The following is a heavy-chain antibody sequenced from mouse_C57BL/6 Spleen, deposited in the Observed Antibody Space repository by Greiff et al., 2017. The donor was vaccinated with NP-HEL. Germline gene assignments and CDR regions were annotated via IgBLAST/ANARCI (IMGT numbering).Heavy chain of an antibody. V-gene: IGHV1-82*01. Sequence: QVQLQQSGPELVKPGASVEISCKASGYAFSSSWMNWVKQRPGKGLEWIGRIYPGDGDTNYNGKFKGKATLTADKSSSTAYMQLSSLTSEDSAVYFCARETGTWSMDYWGQGTSVTVSS. CDR1: GYAFSSSW. CDR3: ARETGTWSMDY. J-gene: IGHJ4*01. D-gene: IGHD4-1*01. CDR2: IYPGDGDT.